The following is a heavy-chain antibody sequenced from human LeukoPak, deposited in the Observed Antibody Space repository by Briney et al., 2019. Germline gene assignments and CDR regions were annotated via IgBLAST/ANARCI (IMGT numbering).Heavy chain of an antibody. Sequence: GGSLRLSCAASGFTFSSYGMHWVRQAPGKGLERVAVISYDGSNKYYADSVKGRFTISRDNSKNTLYLQMNSLRAEDTAVYYCAKEVGYCSSTSCPRYYYGMDVWGKGTTVTVSS. V-gene: IGHV3-30*18. CDR2: ISYDGSNK. J-gene: IGHJ6*04. D-gene: IGHD2-2*01. CDR1: GFTFSSYG. CDR3: AKEVGYCSSTSCPRYYYGMDV.